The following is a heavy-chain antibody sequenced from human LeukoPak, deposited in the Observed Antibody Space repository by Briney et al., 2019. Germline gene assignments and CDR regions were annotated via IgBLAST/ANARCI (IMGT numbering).Heavy chain of an antibody. J-gene: IGHJ4*02. Sequence: PGGSLRLSCAASGFTFSSYWMHWVRQAPGKGLVWVSRINSDGSSTSYADSVKGRFTISRDNAKNTLYLQMNSLRVEDTALYYCAREIFRGASGFDYWGQGTLVTVSS. D-gene: IGHD3-3*01. CDR3: AREIFRGASGFDY. V-gene: IGHV3-74*01. CDR2: INSDGSST. CDR1: GFTFSSYW.